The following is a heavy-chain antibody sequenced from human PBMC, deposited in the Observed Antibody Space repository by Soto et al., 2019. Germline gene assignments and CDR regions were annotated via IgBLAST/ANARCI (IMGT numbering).Heavy chain of an antibody. CDR2: IWDDGSNR. J-gene: IGHJ4*02. D-gene: IGHD3-3*01. Sequence: QVQLVESGGSVVQPGRSLRLSCGMSGFTFSNYVMNWVRQAPGRGLEWVALIWDDGSNRYDTDSGQGRFSIYRDNSKGTGYLQRDSVRAEDTAVYYGARGKFYEPSDDFSSYYFDSCGQGTLVTVAT. CDR3: ARGKFYEPSDDFSSYYFDS. V-gene: IGHV3-33*01. CDR1: GFTFSNYV.